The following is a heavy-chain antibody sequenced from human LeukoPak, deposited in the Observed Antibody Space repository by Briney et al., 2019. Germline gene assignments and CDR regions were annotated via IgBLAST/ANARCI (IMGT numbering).Heavy chain of an antibody. Sequence: SVKVSCKASGGTFSSYAISWVRQAPGQGLEWMGGIIPIFGTANYAQKFQGRVTITTDESPSTAYMELSSLRSEDTAVYYCARLGNCGGDCYSWADYWGQGTLVTVSS. J-gene: IGHJ4*02. CDR1: GGTFSSYA. CDR2: IIPIFGTA. V-gene: IGHV1-69*05. D-gene: IGHD2-21*02. CDR3: ARLGNCGGDCYSWADY.